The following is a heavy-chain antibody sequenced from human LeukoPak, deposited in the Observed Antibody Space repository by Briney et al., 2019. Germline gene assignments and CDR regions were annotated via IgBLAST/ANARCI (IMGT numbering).Heavy chain of an antibody. Sequence: GGSLRLSCISSGLTYNRDWMGWLRQAPGKGLEWLAHIKPDESRIFYADSVKGRFAISRDNAKNSVYLQMNSLRAEDTAVYFCARLTLWETSNAFDIWGQGTMVTVSS. J-gene: IGHJ3*02. CDR1: GLTYNRDW. CDR3: ARLTLWETSNAFDI. V-gene: IGHV3-7*03. CDR2: IKPDESRI. D-gene: IGHD1-26*01.